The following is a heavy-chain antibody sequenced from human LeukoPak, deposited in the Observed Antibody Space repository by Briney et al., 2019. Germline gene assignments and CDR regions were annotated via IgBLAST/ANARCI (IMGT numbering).Heavy chain of an antibody. D-gene: IGHD3-3*01. J-gene: IGHJ5*02. Sequence: PSETLSLTCTVSGGSISSYYWSWIRQPPGKGLEWIGCIYTSGSTNYNPSLKSRVTISVDTSKNQFSLKLSSVTAADTAVYYCARPRWYYDFWSGYFKGSWFDPWGQGTLVTVSS. V-gene: IGHV4-4*09. CDR3: ARPRWYYDFWSGYFKGSWFDP. CDR1: GGSISSYY. CDR2: IYTSGST.